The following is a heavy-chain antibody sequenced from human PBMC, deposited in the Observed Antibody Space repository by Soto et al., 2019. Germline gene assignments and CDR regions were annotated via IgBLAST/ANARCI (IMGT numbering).Heavy chain of an antibody. Sequence: QVQLVESGGGVVQPGRSLRLSCAASGFTFSSYGMHWVRQAPGKGLEWVAVIWYDGSNKYYADSVKGRFTITRDNSKNMRYLQMNGLGVEDKAVYYCARGEATVTTVIDYWGQGTLVTVSS. CDR1: GFTFSSYG. CDR3: ARGEATVTTVIDY. J-gene: IGHJ4*02. CDR2: IWYDGSNK. D-gene: IGHD4-17*01. V-gene: IGHV3-33*01.